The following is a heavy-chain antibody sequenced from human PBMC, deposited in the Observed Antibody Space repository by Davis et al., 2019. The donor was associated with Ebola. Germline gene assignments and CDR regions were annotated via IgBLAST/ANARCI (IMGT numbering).Heavy chain of an antibody. V-gene: IGHV3-7*04. J-gene: IGHJ3*02. CDR3: AGRGYFDAFDI. D-gene: IGHD3-22*01. Sequence: VDSVKGRFTISRDNAQNSLYLQLSSLRAEDTAVYFCAGRGYFDAFDIWGQGTMVTVSS.